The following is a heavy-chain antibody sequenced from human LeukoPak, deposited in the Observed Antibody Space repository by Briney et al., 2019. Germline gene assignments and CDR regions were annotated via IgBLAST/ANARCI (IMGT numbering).Heavy chain of an antibody. J-gene: IGHJ3*02. Sequence: KPGGSLRLSCAASGFTFSNAWMSWVRQAPGKGLEWVGRIKSKTDGGTTDYAAPVKGRFTISRDDSKNTLYLQVNSLKTEDTAVYYCTTPSSGWYDAFDIWGQGTMVTVSS. V-gene: IGHV3-15*01. CDR3: TTPSSGWYDAFDI. CDR2: IKSKTDGGTT. D-gene: IGHD6-19*01. CDR1: GFTFSNAW.